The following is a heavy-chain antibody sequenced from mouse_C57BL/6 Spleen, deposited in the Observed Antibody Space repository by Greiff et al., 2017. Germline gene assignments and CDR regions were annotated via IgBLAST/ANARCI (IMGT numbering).Heavy chain of an antibody. CDR3: ARWDSNYAMCY. J-gene: IGHJ4*01. V-gene: IGHV1-72*01. Sequence: QVQLQQPGAELVKPGASVKLSCKASGYTFTSYWMHWVKQRPGRGLEWIGRIDPNSGGTKYNEKFKSKATLTVDKPSSTAYMQLSSLTSEDSAVYDCARWDSNYAMCYWGHGTSVTVAS. CDR2: IDPNSGGT. CDR1: GYTFTSYW. D-gene: IGHD2-5*01.